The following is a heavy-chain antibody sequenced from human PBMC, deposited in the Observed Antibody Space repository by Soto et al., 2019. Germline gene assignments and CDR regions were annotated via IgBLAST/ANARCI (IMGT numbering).Heavy chain of an antibody. CDR2: ISPDGSNR. J-gene: IGHJ4*02. CDR3: ASWGPIVPVSPTGFDR. CDR1: GFTFSTYW. D-gene: IGHD3-16*01. Sequence: EVQLMESGGGLVQPGGSLRLSCAASGFTFSTYWMNWVRQTPGKGLMWVSRISPDGSNRGYADSVEGRFTVSRDNAKNTIYLQMHSLRAADTAMYYCASWGPIVPVSPTGFDRWGAGTLVTVSS. V-gene: IGHV3-74*01.